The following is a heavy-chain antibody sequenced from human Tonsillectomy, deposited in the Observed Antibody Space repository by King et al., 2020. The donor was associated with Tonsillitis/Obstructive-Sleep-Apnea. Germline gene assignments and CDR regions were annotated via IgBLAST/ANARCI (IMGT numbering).Heavy chain of an antibody. Sequence: VQLQQWGAGLLKPSETLSLTCGVYGGSFSGYYWSWIRQTPGKGLEWIGEINHSGSTNYNPSLKSRVTISVDTSKNQFSLKLSSVTAADTAVYYCARSQGTTLTTLVDDYYYYYMDVWGKGTTVTVSS. V-gene: IGHV4-34*01. CDR1: GGSFSGYY. CDR2: INHSGST. J-gene: IGHJ6*03. D-gene: IGHD4-17*01. CDR3: ARSQGTTLTTLVDDYYYYYMDV.